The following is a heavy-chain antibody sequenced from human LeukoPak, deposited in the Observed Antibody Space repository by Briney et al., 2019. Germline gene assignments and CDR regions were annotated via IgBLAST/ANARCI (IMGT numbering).Heavy chain of an antibody. V-gene: IGHV4-34*01. CDR2: INHSGST. CDR1: GGSFSDYY. CDR3: ARGEGAIDP. Sequence: PSETLSLTCAVHGGSFSDYYWNWIRQPPGKGLEWIGEINHSGSTNYNPSLKSRVTISVDTSKSQFSLKLSSVTAADTAVYYCARGEGAIDPWGQGTLVTVSP. J-gene: IGHJ5*02.